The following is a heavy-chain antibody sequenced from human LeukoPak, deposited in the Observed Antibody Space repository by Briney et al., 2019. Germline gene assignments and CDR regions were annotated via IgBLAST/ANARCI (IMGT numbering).Heavy chain of an antibody. V-gene: IGHV3-23*01. J-gene: IGHJ2*01. CDR3: AKDLGPYDSPL. Sequence: GGSLRLSCAASGFTFSSYAMSWVRQAPGKGLEWVSAISGGGDGTYYADSVKGRFTISRDNSKNTLYLQMNSLRAEDTAIYYCAKDLGPYDSPLWGRGTLVTVSS. CDR2: ISGGGDGT. CDR1: GFTFSSYA. D-gene: IGHD3-22*01.